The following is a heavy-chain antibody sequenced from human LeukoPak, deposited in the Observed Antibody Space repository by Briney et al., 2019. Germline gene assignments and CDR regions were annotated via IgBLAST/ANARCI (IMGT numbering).Heavy chain of an antibody. CDR3: ARAQYYYDSSGYYPYYFDY. V-gene: IGHV4-31*03. CDR2: IYYSGST. D-gene: IGHD3-22*01. J-gene: IGHJ4*02. Sequence: SETLSLTCTVSGGSISSGGYYWSWIRQHPGKGLEWIGYIYYSGSTYYNPSLKSRVTISVDTSKNQFSLKLRSVTAADTAVYYCARAQYYYDSSGYYPYYFDYWGQGTLVTVSS. CDR1: GGSISSGGYY.